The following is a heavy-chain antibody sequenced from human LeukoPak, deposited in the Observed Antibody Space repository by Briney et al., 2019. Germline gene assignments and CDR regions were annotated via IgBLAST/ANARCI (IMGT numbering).Heavy chain of an antibody. V-gene: IGHV4-34*01. CDR1: GWPFSGFY. CDR2: IDHRGST. D-gene: IGHD4-11*01. J-gene: IGHJ4*02. Sequence: SKTLSLTCAVYGWPFSGFYWSWIRQPPGKGLEGIGEIDHRGSTNYNPSLKSRVSISVDTSKNQFSRNLSSVTAADTAVYYCARGFTVRSFFSASGHYLFRTAFDYWGQGTLVTVSS. CDR3: ARGFTVRSFFSASGHYLFRTAFDY.